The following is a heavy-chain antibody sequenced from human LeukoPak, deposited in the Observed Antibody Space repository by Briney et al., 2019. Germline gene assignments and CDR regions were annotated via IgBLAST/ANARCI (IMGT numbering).Heavy chain of an antibody. J-gene: IGHJ4*02. V-gene: IGHV1-2*02. D-gene: IGHD3-16*01. CDR1: GYTFTGYY. CDR2: INPNSGDT. Sequence: ASVKVSCKASGYTFTGYYMHWVRRAPGQGLEWMGWINPNSGDTKYSQKFQGRVTMTRDTSISTAYMELSRLRSDDTAVYYCATQRGSYLWGTDFDYWGQGTLVTVSS. CDR3: ATQRGSYLWGTDFDY.